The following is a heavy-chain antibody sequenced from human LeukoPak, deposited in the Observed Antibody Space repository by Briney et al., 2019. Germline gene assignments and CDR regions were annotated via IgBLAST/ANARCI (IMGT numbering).Heavy chain of an antibody. J-gene: IGHJ4*02. CDR3: AKDSGGTTFDY. Sequence: GRSLRLSCAASGFTFSSYGMHWVRQAPGKGLEWVAVISYDGSNKYYADSVKGRFTISRDNSKNTLYLQMNSLRAEDTAVYYSAKDSGGTTFDYWGQGTLVTVSS. V-gene: IGHV3-30*18. D-gene: IGHD1-26*01. CDR1: GFTFSSYG. CDR2: ISYDGSNK.